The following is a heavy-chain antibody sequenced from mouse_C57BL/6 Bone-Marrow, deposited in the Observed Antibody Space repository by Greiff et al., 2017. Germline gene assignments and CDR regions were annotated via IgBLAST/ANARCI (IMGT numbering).Heavy chain of an antibody. V-gene: IGHV1-85*01. D-gene: IGHD2-13*01. J-gene: IGHJ1*03. Sequence: QVHVKQSGPELVKPGASVKLSCKASGYTFTSYDINWVKQRPGQGLEWIGWIYPSDGSTKYTEKFKGKATLTVDTSSSTAYMELHRLTSEDSAVYFGASDGDCDWYFDVWGTGTTVTVSS. CDR3: ASDGDCDWYFDV. CDR1: GYTFTSYD. CDR2: IYPSDGST.